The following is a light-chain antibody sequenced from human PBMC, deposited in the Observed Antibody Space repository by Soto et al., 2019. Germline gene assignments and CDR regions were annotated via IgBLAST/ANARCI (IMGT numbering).Light chain of an antibody. CDR3: QQYGNSFT. V-gene: IGKV3-20*01. J-gene: IGKJ3*01. Sequence: EIVLAQSPGTLSLSPGERATLSCRASQSVSSSSLAWYQQKPGQAPRLLIYDASSRATGIPDRFTASGSGTDFTLNISRLEPEDFAMYYCQQYGNSFTFGPGTRVKIK. CDR1: QSVSSSS. CDR2: DAS.